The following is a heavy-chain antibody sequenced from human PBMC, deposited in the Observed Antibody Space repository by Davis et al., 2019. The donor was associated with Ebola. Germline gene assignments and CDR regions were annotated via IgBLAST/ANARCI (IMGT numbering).Heavy chain of an antibody. J-gene: IGHJ4*02. V-gene: IGHV1-8*01. CDR2: MNPNSRNT. CDR3: VRDLRGWGDFDY. D-gene: IGHD3-10*01. Sequence: AASVKVSCKASGYTFTSYDVHWVRQATGQGLEWMGWMNPNSRNTGYAQKFQGRVTMTRDTSTNTLYMELSSLTSGDTAVYYCVRDLRGWGDFDYWGQGTLVTVSS. CDR1: GYTFTSYD.